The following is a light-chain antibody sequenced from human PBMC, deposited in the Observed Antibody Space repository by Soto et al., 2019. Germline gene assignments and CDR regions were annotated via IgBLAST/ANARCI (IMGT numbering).Light chain of an antibody. CDR1: HSISNK. J-gene: IGKJ1*01. V-gene: IGKV3-15*01. CDR2: RAS. CDR3: QHYNNWPPAT. Sequence: EIVMTQSPATLSLSPGERATLSCRASHSISNKLAWYQQKPGQAPRLLIYRASTRATDIPARFSGSGSGTEFALTISRLQSEDFAVYYCQHYNNWPPATFGQGTRVEIK.